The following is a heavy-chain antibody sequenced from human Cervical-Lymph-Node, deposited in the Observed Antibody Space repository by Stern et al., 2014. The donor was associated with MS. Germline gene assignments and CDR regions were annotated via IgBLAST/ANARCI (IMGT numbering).Heavy chain of an antibody. Sequence: QVQLQESGPRLVKPSETLSLTCTVSGGSITGYYWTWIRQAAGKGLEWIGRISSTGNTAYNPSLKSRVTMSVYLSINQLSLNLSSVTAADTAVYYCARRGSGWFQFDSWGQGTLVTVSS. CDR3: ARRGSGWFQFDS. CDR1: GGSITGYY. J-gene: IGHJ4*02. D-gene: IGHD6-19*01. CDR2: ISSTGNT. V-gene: IGHV4-4*07.